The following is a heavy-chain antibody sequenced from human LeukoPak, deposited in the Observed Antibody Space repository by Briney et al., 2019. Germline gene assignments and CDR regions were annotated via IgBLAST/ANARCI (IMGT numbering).Heavy chain of an antibody. CDR1: GFTFGNDA. V-gene: IGHV3-43*02. CDR2: ISVNGGST. J-gene: IGHJ4*02. Sequence: GGSLRLSCAASGFTFGNDAMQWVRHVPGKGLEWVSLISVNGGSTYYADSVKGRFIISRDNRRNSLYLQMNSLTSEDSALYYCVKGYRGSAEPDYWGQGTLVSVSS. D-gene: IGHD3-10*01. CDR3: VKGYRGSAEPDY.